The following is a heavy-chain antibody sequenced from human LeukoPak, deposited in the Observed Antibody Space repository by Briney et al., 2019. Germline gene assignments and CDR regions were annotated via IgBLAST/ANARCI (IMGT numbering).Heavy chain of an antibody. V-gene: IGHV4-59*01. Sequence: SETLSLTCAVSDGSFNDYYWSCIRQPPGKGLEWIGYIYYSGTTYYNPSLKSRVTISVDTSKNQFSLKLSSVTAADTAVYYCARDTPGGYDFWWFDPWGQGTLVTVSS. CDR3: ARDTPGGYDFWWFDP. D-gene: IGHD5-12*01. CDR1: DGSFNDYY. CDR2: IYYSGTT. J-gene: IGHJ5*02.